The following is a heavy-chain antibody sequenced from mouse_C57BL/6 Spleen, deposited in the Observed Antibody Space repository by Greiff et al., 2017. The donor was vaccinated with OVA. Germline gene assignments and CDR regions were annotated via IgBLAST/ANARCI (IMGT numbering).Heavy chain of an antibody. Sequence: EVKVEESGGGLVKPGGSLKLSCAASGFTFSDYGMHWVRQAPEKGLEWVAYISSGSSTIYYADTVKGRFTISRDNAKNTLFLQMTSLRSEDTAMYYCARGDYDVRFAYWGQGTLVTVSA. CDR1: GFTFSDYG. CDR2: ISSGSSTI. J-gene: IGHJ3*01. V-gene: IGHV5-17*01. CDR3: ARGDYDVRFAY. D-gene: IGHD2-4*01.